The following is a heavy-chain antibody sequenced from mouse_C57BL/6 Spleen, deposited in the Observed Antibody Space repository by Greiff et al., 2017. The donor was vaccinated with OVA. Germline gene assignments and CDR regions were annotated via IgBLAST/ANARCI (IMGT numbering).Heavy chain of an antibody. J-gene: IGHJ4*01. V-gene: IGHV1-18*01. D-gene: IGHD2-1*01. Sequence: VQLKQSGPELVKPGASVKIPCKASGYTFTDYNMDWVKQSHGKSLEWIGDINPNNGGTIYNQKFKGKATLTVDKSSSTAYMELRSLTSEDTAVYYCARTRGNYDAMDYWGQGTSVTVSS. CDR3: ARTRGNYDAMDY. CDR1: GYTFTDYN. CDR2: INPNNGGT.